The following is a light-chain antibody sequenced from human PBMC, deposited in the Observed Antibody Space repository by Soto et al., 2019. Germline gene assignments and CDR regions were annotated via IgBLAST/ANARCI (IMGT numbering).Light chain of an antibody. CDR1: LPISNY. CDR3: QKYNSAPLT. J-gene: IGKJ4*01. CDR2: AAS. V-gene: IGKV1-27*01. Sequence: EMHITQSPSSLSASVRDRFTITCLASLPISNYLAWYQQKPGKIPNLLIYAASTLQAGVPSRFSGSGSGTDFTLTISSLQPEDVAAYYCQKYNSAPLTFGGGTKVDIK.